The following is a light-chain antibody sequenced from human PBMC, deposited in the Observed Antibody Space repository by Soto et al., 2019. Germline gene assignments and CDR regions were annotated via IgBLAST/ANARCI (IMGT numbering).Light chain of an antibody. CDR2: SAS. V-gene: IGKV1-39*01. J-gene: IGKJ1*01. CDR1: QNIRDF. Sequence: DIQMTQSASSLSASLGDRVSIHCRASQNIRDFLNWYQQKPGKAPELLISSASSLQSGVPSRFSGSGSGTDFTLTIGSLQREDFATYFCQHTYGTPPTFGQGTRVEI. CDR3: QHTYGTPPT.